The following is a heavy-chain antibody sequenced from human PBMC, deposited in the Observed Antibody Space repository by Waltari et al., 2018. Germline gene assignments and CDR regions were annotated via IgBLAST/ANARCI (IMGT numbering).Heavy chain of an antibody. D-gene: IGHD1-26*01. CDR3: ARGGSSYYDAYGT. Sequence: QLQLQESGPGLVKPSETLSLTCTVSGVSFNDDNTYWGWIRQPPGEGREGVGRIYSTGSTYDKTSLKSRVTGSIDTPNNQFSLKLTSVTAADTAVYFCARGGSSYYDAYGTWGQGSMVIVSS. CDR1: GVSFNDDNTY. J-gene: IGHJ3*02. CDR2: IYSTGST. V-gene: IGHV4-39*07.